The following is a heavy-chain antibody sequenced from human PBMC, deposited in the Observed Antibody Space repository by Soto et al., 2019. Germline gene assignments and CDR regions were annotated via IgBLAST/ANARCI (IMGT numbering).Heavy chain of an antibody. CDR1: GGSISSYY. CDR2: IYYSGST. V-gene: IGHV4-59*08. J-gene: IGHJ4*02. Sequence: PSETLSLTCTVSGGSISSYYWSWIRQPPGKGLEWIGYIYYSGSTNYNPSLKSRVTISVDTSKNQFSLKLSSVTAADTAVYYCASALKYCSGGSCSQTWFDYWGQGTLVTVS. CDR3: ASALKYCSGGSCSQTWFDY. D-gene: IGHD2-15*01.